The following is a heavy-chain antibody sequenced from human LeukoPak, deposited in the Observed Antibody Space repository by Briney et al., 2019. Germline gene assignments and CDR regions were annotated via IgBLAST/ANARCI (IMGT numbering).Heavy chain of an antibody. V-gene: IGHV3-30*04. CDR2: ISYDGSNK. J-gene: IGHJ4*02. CDR1: GFTFGSYA. CDR3: ARGGYQLLSPAGY. D-gene: IGHD2-2*01. Sequence: GGSLRLSCAASGFTFGSYAMHWVRQAPGKGLEWVAVISYDGSNKYYADSVKGRFTISRDNSKNTLYLQMNSLRAEDTAVYYCARGGYQLLSPAGYWGQGTLVTVSS.